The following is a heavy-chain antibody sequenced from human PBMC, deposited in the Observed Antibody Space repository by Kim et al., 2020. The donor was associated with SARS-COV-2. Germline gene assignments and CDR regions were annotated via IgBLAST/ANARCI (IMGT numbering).Heavy chain of an antibody. J-gene: IGHJ4*02. CDR2: T. V-gene: IGHV4-59*01. D-gene: IGHD2-15*01. Sequence: TNNNPSLESRVTISVDRSQHQFSLRLTSVTDADTAVYYCAREKFIGSFDYWGQGSLVAVSS. CDR3: AREKFIGSFDY.